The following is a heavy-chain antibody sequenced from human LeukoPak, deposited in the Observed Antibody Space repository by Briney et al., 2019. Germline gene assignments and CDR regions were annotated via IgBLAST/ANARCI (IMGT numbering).Heavy chain of an antibody. D-gene: IGHD5-24*01. CDR3: AKDRGRDGYKYFDY. CDR2: IYSGGST. Sequence: GGSLRLSCAASGFTFSSYAMSWVRQAPGKGLEWVSIIYSGGSTYYADSVKGRFTISRDNSKNTIYMQMNSLRTEDTAVYYCAKDRGRDGYKYFDYWGQGILVTVSS. V-gene: IGHV3-23*03. J-gene: IGHJ4*02. CDR1: GFTFSSYA.